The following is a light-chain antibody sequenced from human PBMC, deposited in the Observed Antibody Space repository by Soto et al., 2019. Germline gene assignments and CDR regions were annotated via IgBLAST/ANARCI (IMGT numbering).Light chain of an antibody. J-gene: IGLJ3*02. Sequence: QSALTQPASVSGSPGQSITISCTGTSSDIGGYNYVSWYQQHPGNAPKLMIYEVTNRPSGVSHRFSGSKSGNTASLTISGLQTEDEADYYCNSYSSSSTLVVFGGGTKLTVL. CDR2: EVT. CDR1: SSDIGGYNY. CDR3: NSYSSSSTLVV. V-gene: IGLV2-14*01.